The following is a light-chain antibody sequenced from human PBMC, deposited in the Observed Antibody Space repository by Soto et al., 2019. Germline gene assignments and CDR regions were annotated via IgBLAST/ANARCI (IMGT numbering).Light chain of an antibody. Sequence: QSALTQPPSVSGSPGQSVAISCTGTSSDVGGSNGVSWYQQPPGTAPKLIIYDVSNRPSGVPGRFSGSKSGNTASLIISGLQAEDEGDYYCSSYTSSSTYVFGTGTKVTVL. J-gene: IGLJ1*01. CDR2: DVS. CDR3: SSYTSSSTYV. CDR1: SSDVGGSNG. V-gene: IGLV2-18*02.